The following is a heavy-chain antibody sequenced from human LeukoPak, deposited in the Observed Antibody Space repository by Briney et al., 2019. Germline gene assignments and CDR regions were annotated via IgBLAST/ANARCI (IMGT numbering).Heavy chain of an antibody. Sequence: SETLSLTCAVYGGSLSGYYWSWIRQPPGKGLEWIGEINHSGSTNYNPSLKSRVTISVDTSKNQFSLKLSSVTAAGTAVYYCARGVNRAFDIWGQGTLVTVSS. D-gene: IGHD2-21*01. CDR2: INHSGST. CDR3: ARGVNRAFDI. CDR1: GGSLSGYY. V-gene: IGHV4-34*01. J-gene: IGHJ3*02.